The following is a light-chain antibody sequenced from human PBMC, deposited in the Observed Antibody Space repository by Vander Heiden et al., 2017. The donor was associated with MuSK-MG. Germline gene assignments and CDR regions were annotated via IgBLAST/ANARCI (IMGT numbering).Light chain of an antibody. CDR1: QSINNW. CDR3: QQDNSPLVT. Sequence: DIRMTQSPSTLSASVGDRVTITCRASQSINNWLAWYQQKPGKAPKVLIYDASILQSRVPSRFNGSGSRTEFTLTIISLHPDDFATSYCQQDNSPLVTFGGGTKVEIK. J-gene: IGKJ4*01. CDR2: DAS. V-gene: IGKV1-5*01.